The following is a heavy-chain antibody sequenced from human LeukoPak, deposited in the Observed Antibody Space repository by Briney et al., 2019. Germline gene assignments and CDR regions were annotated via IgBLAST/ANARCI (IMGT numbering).Heavy chain of an antibody. CDR2: ISYDGSNK. V-gene: IGHV3-30*04. D-gene: IGHD1-26*01. CDR3: ARVDTGWELCY. CDR1: GFSFSNYA. J-gene: IGHJ4*02. Sequence: PGGSLRLSCAASGFSFSNYAMHWVRQAPGKGLEWVAVISYDGSNKFYAESVKGRFSISRDNSKNTLYLQMNSLRAEDTAVYFCARVDTGWELCYWGQGTLVTVSS.